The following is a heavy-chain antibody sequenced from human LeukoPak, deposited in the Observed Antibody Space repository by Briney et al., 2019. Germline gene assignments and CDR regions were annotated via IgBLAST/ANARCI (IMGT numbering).Heavy chain of an antibody. J-gene: IGHJ6*04. CDR3: ARGHRYYGMDV. CDR1: GGSFSGYY. Sequence: AETLSLTCAVYGGSFSGYYWSWIRQPPGKGLEWIGEINHSGSTNYNPSLKSRVTISVDTSKNQFSLKLGSVTAADTAVYYCARGHRYYGMDVWGKGTTVTVSS. V-gene: IGHV4-34*01. CDR2: INHSGST.